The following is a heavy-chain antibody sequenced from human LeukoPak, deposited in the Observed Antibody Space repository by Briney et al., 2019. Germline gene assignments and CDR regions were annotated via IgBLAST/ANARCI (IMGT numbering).Heavy chain of an antibody. D-gene: IGHD5-18*01. CDR2: ISSSSSTI. Sequence: PGGSLRLSCAASGFTFSSYSMSWVRQAPGKGLEWVSYISSSSSTIYYADSVKGRFTISRDNAKNSLYLQMNSLRAEDTVVYCCAREALDSDMGYFDYWGQGTLVTVSS. CDR3: AREALDSDMGYFDY. V-gene: IGHV3-48*01. J-gene: IGHJ4*02. CDR1: GFTFSSYS.